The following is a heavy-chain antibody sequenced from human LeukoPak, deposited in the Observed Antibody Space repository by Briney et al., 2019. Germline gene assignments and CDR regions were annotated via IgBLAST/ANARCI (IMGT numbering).Heavy chain of an antibody. D-gene: IGHD1-26*01. Sequence: PGGSLRLSCAASGFTFSSYSVNWVRQAPGKGLEWVSSISSSSSYIYYADSVKGRFTISRDNAKNSLYLQMNSLRAEDTAVYYCARDLRPGIPQNPFDYWGQGTLVTVSS. J-gene: IGHJ4*02. CDR2: ISSSSSYI. CDR3: ARDLRPGIPQNPFDY. CDR1: GFTFSSYS. V-gene: IGHV3-21*01.